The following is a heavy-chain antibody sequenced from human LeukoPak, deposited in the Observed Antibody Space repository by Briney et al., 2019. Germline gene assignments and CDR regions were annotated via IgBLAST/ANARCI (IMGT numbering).Heavy chain of an antibody. CDR3: ARHLSDDTKFDY. CDR1: GGSISSSSYY. CDR2: IYYSGST. D-gene: IGHD3-16*02. V-gene: IGHV4-39*01. J-gene: IGHJ4*02. Sequence: SETLSLTCTVSGGSISSSSYYWGWIRQPPGKGLEWIGSIYYSGSTYYNPSLKSRVTISVDTSKNQFSLKLSSVTAADTAVYYCARHLSDDTKFDYWGQGTLVTVSS.